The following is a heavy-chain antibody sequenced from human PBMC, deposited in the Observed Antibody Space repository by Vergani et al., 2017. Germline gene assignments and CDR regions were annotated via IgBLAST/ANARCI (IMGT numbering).Heavy chain of an antibody. V-gene: IGHV1-69*04. CDR3: ARGCGSTSCYKRGEDWFDP. J-gene: IGHJ5*02. CDR1: GGTFSSYA. CDR2: IIPSLATT. D-gene: IGHD2-2*02. Sequence: QVQLVQSGAEVKKPGSSVKVSCKASGGTFSSYALNWVRQAPGQGLEWMGSIIPSLATTIYAQKFQGRVTMTRDTSTSTVFMELSSLRSEDTAVYYCARGCGSTSCYKRGEDWFDPWGQGTLVTVSS.